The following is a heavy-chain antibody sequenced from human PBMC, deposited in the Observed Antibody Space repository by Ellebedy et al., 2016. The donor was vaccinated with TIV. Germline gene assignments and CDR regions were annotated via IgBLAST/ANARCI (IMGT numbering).Heavy chain of an antibody. CDR3: ARWPEMFTVSGLLPSDS. CDR2: INTITGHP. J-gene: IGHJ4*02. D-gene: IGHD4-11*01. CDR1: GYTFNRYA. Sequence: AASVKVSCKTSGYTFNRYALNWVRQAPGHALEWMGWINTITGHPTYAQGFTGRFVFSLDTSVTTAYLQISSLKAEDTAVYYCARWPEMFTVSGLLPSDSWGQGTLVTVSS. V-gene: IGHV7-4-1*02.